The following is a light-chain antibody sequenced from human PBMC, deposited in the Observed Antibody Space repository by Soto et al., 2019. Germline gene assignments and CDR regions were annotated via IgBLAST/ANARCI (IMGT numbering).Light chain of an antibody. CDR2: DAS. CDR3: QQRSNMPPT. Sequence: EIVLTQSPGTLSLSPGERATLSCRASQSVSSSYLAWYQQKPGQAPRLLIYDASNRATGIPDRFSGGGSGTDFTLTISSLEPEDFALYYCQQRSNMPPTFGLGTRLEIK. CDR1: QSVSSSY. J-gene: IGKJ5*01. V-gene: IGKV3D-20*02.